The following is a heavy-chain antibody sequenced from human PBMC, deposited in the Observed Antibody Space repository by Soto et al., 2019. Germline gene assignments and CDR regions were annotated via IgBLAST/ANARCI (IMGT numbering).Heavy chain of an antibody. J-gene: IGHJ4*02. CDR3: ARGARDGYNLMLLSY. CDR2: ISSSSSTI. V-gene: IGHV3-48*02. CDR1: GFTFSSYS. D-gene: IGHD5-12*01. Sequence: EVQLVESGGGLVQPGGSLRLSCAASGFTFSSYSMNWVRQAPGKELEWVSYISSSSSTIYYADSVKGRFTISRDNAKNSLYLQMNSLRDEDTAVYYCARGARDGYNLMLLSYWGQGTLVTVSS.